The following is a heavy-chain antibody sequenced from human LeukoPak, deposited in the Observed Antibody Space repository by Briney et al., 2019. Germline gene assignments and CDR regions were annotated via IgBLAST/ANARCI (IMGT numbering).Heavy chain of an antibody. CDR2: IYSGGTT. CDR1: GFSPSSAIT. D-gene: IGHD3-3*02. CDR3: AKLEKHFHLDH. J-gene: IGHJ1*01. Sequence: GGSLRLSSADSGFSPSSAITYRVRQAPGKGLEWVSIIYSGGTTYYADSVTGRFTISRDTSKNTLSLQMNSLRVEDTAVFFCAKLEKHFHLDHWGQGTLVIV. V-gene: IGHV3-53*01.